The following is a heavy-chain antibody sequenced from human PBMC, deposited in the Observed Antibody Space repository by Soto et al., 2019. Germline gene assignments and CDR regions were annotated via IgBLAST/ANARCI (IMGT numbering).Heavy chain of an antibody. Sequence: ASVKVSCKASGYTFTGYYMHWVRQAPGQGLEWMGWINPNSGGTNYAQKFQGRVTMTRDTSISTAYMELSRLRSDDTAVYYCAVSNCSGGSCYSSGYYYYYYGMDVWGQGTTVTVS. CDR1: GYTFTGYY. V-gene: IGHV1-2*02. D-gene: IGHD2-15*01. J-gene: IGHJ6*02. CDR2: INPNSGGT. CDR3: AVSNCSGGSCYSSGYYYYYYGMDV.